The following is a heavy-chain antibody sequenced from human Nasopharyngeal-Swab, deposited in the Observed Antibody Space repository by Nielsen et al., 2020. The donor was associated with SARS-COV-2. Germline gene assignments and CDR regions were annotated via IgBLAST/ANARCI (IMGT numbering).Heavy chain of an antibody. J-gene: IGHJ4*02. CDR3: AKSGLSWSHYSYFDY. CDR2: VNTGDDYT. Sequence: GGSLRLSCAASGFTFSTYAMSWVRQVPGKGLEWVSTVNTGDDYTYYADSVKGRFTISRDNSKNTLYLQMNGLRTEDTAVYYCAKSGLSWSHYSYFDYWGQGTLVTVSS. V-gene: IGHV3-23*01. CDR1: GFTFSTYA. D-gene: IGHD3-10*01.